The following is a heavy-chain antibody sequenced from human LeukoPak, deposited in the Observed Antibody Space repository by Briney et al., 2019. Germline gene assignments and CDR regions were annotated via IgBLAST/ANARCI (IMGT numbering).Heavy chain of an antibody. Sequence: GRSLRLSCAASGFSFSSYGMQWVRQAPGKGLEWVAVIWYDGSNKYYADSVKGRFTISRDNSKNTLYLQMNSLRAEDTAVYYCARDLGYCSGGSCDHFDYWGQGTLVTVSS. CDR3: ARDLGYCSGGSCDHFDY. J-gene: IGHJ4*02. D-gene: IGHD2-15*01. V-gene: IGHV3-33*08. CDR2: IWYDGSNK. CDR1: GFSFSSYG.